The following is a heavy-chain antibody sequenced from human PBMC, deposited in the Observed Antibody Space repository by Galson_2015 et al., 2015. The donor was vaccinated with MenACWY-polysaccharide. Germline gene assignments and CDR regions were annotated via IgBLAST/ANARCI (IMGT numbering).Heavy chain of an antibody. J-gene: IGHJ6*02. Sequence: SLRLSCAASGFAFYRYGLHWVRQAPGKGLEWVALISSDGDNKSHADSMRGRFTISRDDAKSSLFLHMSSLRTEDTALYFCVKARGAERYYYSLDVWGHGTTVTVSS. D-gene: IGHD2-21*01. CDR2: ISSDGDNK. CDR1: GFAFYRYG. CDR3: VKARGAERYYYSLDV. V-gene: IGHV3-30*18.